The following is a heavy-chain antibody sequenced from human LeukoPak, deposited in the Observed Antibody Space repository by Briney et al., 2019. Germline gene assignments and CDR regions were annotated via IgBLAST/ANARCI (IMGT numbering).Heavy chain of an antibody. CDR2: IDHSGST. CDR1: GGSFSGYY. V-gene: IGHV4-34*01. J-gene: IGHJ4*02. D-gene: IGHD3-22*01. CDR3: ARGPPTDYYDSSGFYYVFDY. Sequence: SETLSLTCAVYGGSFSGYYWSWIRQPPGKGLEWIGEIDHSGSTNYNPSLKSRVTISVDTSKNQFSLKLSSVTAADTAVYFCARGPPTDYYDSSGFYYVFDYWGQGTLVTVSS.